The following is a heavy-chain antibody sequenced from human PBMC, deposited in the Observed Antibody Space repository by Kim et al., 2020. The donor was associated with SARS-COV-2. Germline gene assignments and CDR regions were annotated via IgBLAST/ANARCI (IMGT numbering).Heavy chain of an antibody. CDR2: ISWNSGSI. Sequence: SLRLSCAASGFTFGDYAMHWVRQAPGKGLEWVSGISWNSGSIGYADSVKGRFTISRDNAKNSLYLQMNSLRAEDTALYYCAKDSMTYYYDSSGYYSPYVQHWGQGTLVTVSS. CDR3: AKDSMTYYYDSSGYYSPYVQH. V-gene: IGHV3-9*01. D-gene: IGHD3-22*01. CDR1: GFTFGDYA. J-gene: IGHJ1*01.